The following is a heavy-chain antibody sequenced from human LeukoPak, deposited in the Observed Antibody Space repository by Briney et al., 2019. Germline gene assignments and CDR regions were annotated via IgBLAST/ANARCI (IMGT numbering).Heavy chain of an antibody. V-gene: IGHV3-66*01. CDR3: ARGHSSSWYFWFDP. D-gene: IGHD6-13*01. Sequence: GRSLRLSCAASGFTVSSNYMSWVRQAPGEGLEWVSVIYSGGSTYYADSVKGRFTISRDNSKNTLYLQMNSLRAEDTAVYYCARGHSSSWYFWFDPWGRGTLVTVSS. J-gene: IGHJ5*02. CDR2: IYSGGST. CDR1: GFTVSSNY.